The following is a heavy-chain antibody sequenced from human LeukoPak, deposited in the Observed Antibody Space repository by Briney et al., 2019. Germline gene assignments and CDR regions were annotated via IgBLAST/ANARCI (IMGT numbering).Heavy chain of an antibody. CDR3: ARGLGMAVAGTSNFDY. CDR2: ISSSSSTI. Sequence: PGGSLRLSCAASGFTFSSYSMNWVRQAPGKGLEWVSYISSSSSTIYYADSVKGRFTISRDNAKNSRYLQMNSLRAEDTAVYYCARGLGMAVAGTSNFDYWGQGTLVTVSS. CDR1: GFTFSSYS. J-gene: IGHJ4*02. V-gene: IGHV3-48*01. D-gene: IGHD6-19*01.